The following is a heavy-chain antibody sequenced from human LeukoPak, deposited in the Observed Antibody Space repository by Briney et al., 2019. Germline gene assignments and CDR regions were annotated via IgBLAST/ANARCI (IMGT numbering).Heavy chain of an antibody. J-gene: IGHJ6*03. D-gene: IGHD3-3*01. Sequence: PSETLSFTCTVSGGSISSGSYYWSWIRQPAGKGLEWIGRIYTSGSTNYNPSLKSRVTISVDTSKNQFSLKLSSVTAADTAVYYCARGQDFWSGYGVDMDVWGKGTTVTVSS. CDR3: ARGQDFWSGYGVDMDV. CDR2: IYTSGST. V-gene: IGHV4-61*02. CDR1: GGSISSGSYY.